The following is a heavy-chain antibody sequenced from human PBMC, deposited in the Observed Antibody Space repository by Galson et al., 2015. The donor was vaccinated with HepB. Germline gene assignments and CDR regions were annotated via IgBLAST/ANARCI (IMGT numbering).Heavy chain of an antibody. D-gene: IGHD2-15*01. CDR3: ARGAVVVVVDSTQNNWFGP. CDR2: IIPLFDTP. Sequence: SVKVSCKASGGTFNNYAISWVRQAPGQGLEWMGGIIPLFDTPNYAQKFQGRVTITADRSTTTAYMELRSLRSDDTAVYYCARGAVVVVVDSTQNNWFGPWGQGTLVTVSS. J-gene: IGHJ5*02. CDR1: GGTFNNYA. V-gene: IGHV1-69*06.